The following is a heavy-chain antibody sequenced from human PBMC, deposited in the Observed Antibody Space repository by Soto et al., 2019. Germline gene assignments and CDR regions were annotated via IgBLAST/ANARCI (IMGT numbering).Heavy chain of an antibody. Sequence: GGSLRLSCTASGFTFGDYAMSWFRQAPGKGLEWVGFIRSKAYGGTTEYAASVKGRFTISRDDSKSIAYLQMNSLKTEDTAVYYCTRESYDFGGTSNFDYWGQGTLVTVSS. V-gene: IGHV3-49*03. D-gene: IGHD3-16*01. J-gene: IGHJ4*02. CDR3: TRESYDFGGTSNFDY. CDR1: GFTFGDYA. CDR2: IRSKAYGGTT.